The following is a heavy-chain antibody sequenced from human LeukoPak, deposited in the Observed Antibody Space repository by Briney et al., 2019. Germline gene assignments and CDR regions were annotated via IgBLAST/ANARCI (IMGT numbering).Heavy chain of an antibody. J-gene: IGHJ4*02. CDR3: ARGATVTTTFDY. CDR2: MNPNSGNT. CDR1: AYTFTSYD. D-gene: IGHD4-17*01. V-gene: IGHV1-8*03. Sequence: VASVKVSCKASAYTFTSYDINWVRQATGQGLEWMGWMNPNSGNTGYAQKFQGRVTITRNTSTSTAYMELSSLRSEDTAVYYCARGATVTTTFDYWGQGTLVTVSS.